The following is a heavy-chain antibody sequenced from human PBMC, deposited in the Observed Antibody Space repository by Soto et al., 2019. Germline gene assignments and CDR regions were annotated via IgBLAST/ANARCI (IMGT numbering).Heavy chain of an antibody. D-gene: IGHD4-17*01. V-gene: IGHV4-59*01. Sequence: QVQLQESGPGLVKPSETLSLTCTVSGGSISSYYWSWIRQPPGKGLEWIGYIYYSGSTNYNPSLKSRVTISVDTSQNQFSLKRSSVTAADTAVYYCARDGDYGGYYYYYGMDVWGQGTTVTVSS. CDR1: GGSISSYY. CDR3: ARDGDYGGYYYYYGMDV. J-gene: IGHJ6*02. CDR2: IYYSGST.